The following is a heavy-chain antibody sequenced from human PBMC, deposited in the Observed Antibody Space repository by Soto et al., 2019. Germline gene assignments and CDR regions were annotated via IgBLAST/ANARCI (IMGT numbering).Heavy chain of an antibody. CDR1: GDSVSSGDYY. CDR2: IYFSGRT. CDR3: ARVPIDTYMIYWSDP. V-gene: IGHV4-61*08. J-gene: IGHJ5*02. D-gene: IGHD3-16*01. Sequence: LSLTCTVSGDSVSSGDYYWTWIRQPPGKGLEWVGHIYFSGRTNYIPSLESRVTISLDTSKNQFSLKLTSVTAADTAVYYCARVPIDTYMIYWSDPWGQGTLVTVSS.